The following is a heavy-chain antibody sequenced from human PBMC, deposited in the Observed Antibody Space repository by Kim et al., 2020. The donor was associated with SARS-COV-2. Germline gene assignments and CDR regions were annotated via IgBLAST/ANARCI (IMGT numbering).Heavy chain of an antibody. J-gene: IGHJ6*02. D-gene: IGHD3-10*01. CDR3: ARVFPSSYYGLGSLGSFHYSYAMDA. V-gene: IGHV1-69*13. CDR1: GGTFSRYA. Sequence: SVKVSCKASGGTFSRYAISWVRQAPGRGLEWMGGIIPIFGATNYAQRWQGRVLFTADESTSTAYMEVSSLRSGDTAVYYCARVFPSSYYGLGSLGSFHYSYAMDAWGQGTTVTVSS. CDR2: IIPIFGAT.